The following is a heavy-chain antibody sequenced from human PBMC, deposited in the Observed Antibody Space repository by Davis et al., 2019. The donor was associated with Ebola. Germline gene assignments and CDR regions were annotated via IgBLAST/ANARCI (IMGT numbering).Heavy chain of an antibody. D-gene: IGHD3-16*01. CDR2: ITGSGSTI. Sequence: GESLKISCAASGFTFSNCHMTWVRQAPGKGLEWVSTITGSGSTIYYADSVRGRFTISRDNPKNTLYLHMNSLRADDAAVYYCVKRLDSYFECWGQGTLVTVSS. J-gene: IGHJ4*02. V-gene: IGHV3-23*01. CDR1: GFTFSNCH. CDR3: VKRLDSYFEC.